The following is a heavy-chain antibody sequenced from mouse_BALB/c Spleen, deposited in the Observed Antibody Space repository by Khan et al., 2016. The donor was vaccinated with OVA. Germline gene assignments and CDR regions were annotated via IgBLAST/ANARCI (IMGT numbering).Heavy chain of an antibody. CDR3: ARGASCWYFDV. Sequence: QIQLVQSGPELTKPGETVKISCKASAYTFTNYGMNWVKQAPGKGLKWMGWINTYTGEPTYTDDFKGRFAFSLETSASTVYLQINNLKNEDMATYFCARGASCWYFDVWGAGTTVTVSS. J-gene: IGHJ1*01. CDR2: INTYTGEP. D-gene: IGHD3-3*01. CDR1: AYTFTNYG. V-gene: IGHV9-1*02.